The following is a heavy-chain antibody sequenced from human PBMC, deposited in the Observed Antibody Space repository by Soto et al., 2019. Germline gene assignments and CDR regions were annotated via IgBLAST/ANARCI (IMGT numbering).Heavy chain of an antibody. CDR3: ARATTETTLFDY. J-gene: IGHJ4*02. D-gene: IGHD4-17*01. V-gene: IGHV3-53*01. CDR1: GFTVSTNY. CDR2: FYSGGTT. Sequence: GGSLRLSCAASGFTVSTNYMSWVRQAPGKGLEWVSAFYSGGTTYYADSVKGRFTISRDNSKNTVYLQMNSLRAEDTAVYYCARATTETTLFDYWGQGTLVTVSS.